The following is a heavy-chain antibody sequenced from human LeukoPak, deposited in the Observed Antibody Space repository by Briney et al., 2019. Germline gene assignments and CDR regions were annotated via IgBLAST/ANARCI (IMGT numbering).Heavy chain of an antibody. CDR2: QTANSNHT. J-gene: IGHJ6*01. CDR3: GRDRNGNYIGAFEFWD. V-gene: IGHV3-21*04. D-gene: IGHD4-17*01. Sequence: GGSLRLSCTASGFAFSTYSMTWVRQAPGKGLEWVSSQTANSNHTYYAYSVRGRFTISRDNSKNSPYLQMNKLRAKDTATYVCGRDRNGNYIGAFEFWDWG. CDR1: GFAFSTYS.